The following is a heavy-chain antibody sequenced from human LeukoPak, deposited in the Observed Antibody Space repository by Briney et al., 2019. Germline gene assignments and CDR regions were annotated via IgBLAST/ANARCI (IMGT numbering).Heavy chain of an antibody. V-gene: IGHV3-23*01. Sequence: GGSLRLSCAGSGFTFSSYSMNWVRQAPGKGLEWVSAISGGGGTTYYADSVKGRFTISRDNSKNTLFLQMNSLRAEDTAVYYCAKDREGLSSGYDLEYFDYWGQGTLVTVSS. D-gene: IGHD5-12*01. CDR3: AKDREGLSSGYDLEYFDY. CDR2: ISGGGGTT. CDR1: GFTFSSYS. J-gene: IGHJ4*02.